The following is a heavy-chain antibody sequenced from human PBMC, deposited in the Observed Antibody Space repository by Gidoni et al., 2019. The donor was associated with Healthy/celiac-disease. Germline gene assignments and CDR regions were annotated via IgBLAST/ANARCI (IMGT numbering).Heavy chain of an antibody. D-gene: IGHD2-15*01. CDR1: GGSIRSYY. CDR3: ARYVGVVVAAECYFDY. V-gene: IGHV4-59*01. Sequence: QVQLQESGPGLVKPSETLSLTCTVSGGSIRSYYWSWIRQPPGKGLEWIGYIYYSGSTNYNPSLKSRVTISVDTSKNQFSLKLSSVTAADTAVYYCARYVGVVVAAECYFDYWGQGTLVTVSS. J-gene: IGHJ4*02. CDR2: IYYSGST.